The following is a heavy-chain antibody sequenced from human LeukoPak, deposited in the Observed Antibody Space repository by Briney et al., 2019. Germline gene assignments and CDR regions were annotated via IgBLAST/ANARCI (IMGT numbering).Heavy chain of an antibody. V-gene: IGHV1-69*04. CDR1: GGTFSSYT. CDR3: ARDYGYCSSTSCSRNWFDP. Sequence: GASVKVSCKASGGTFSSYTIGWVRQAPGQGLEWMGRIIPILGIANYAQKFQGRVTITADKSTSTAYMELSSLRSEDTAVYYCARDYGYCSSTSCSRNWFDPWGQGTLVTVSS. D-gene: IGHD2-2*03. CDR2: IIPILGIA. J-gene: IGHJ5*02.